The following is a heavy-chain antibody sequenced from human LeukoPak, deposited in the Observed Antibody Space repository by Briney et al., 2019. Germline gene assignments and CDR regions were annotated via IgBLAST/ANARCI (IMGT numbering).Heavy chain of an antibody. CDR1: ALTFSNNR. V-gene: IGHV3-53*01. J-gene: IGHJ5*02. CDR2: IYSDGTA. Sequence: GGSLRLSCAPSALTFSNNRMSWVSQAPGKGLEWVSVIYSDGTAYYADSVKGRLTISRDNSKSTLYLQMNSLRADDTAVYYCVRDFTWGQGTLVTASS. CDR3: VRDFT.